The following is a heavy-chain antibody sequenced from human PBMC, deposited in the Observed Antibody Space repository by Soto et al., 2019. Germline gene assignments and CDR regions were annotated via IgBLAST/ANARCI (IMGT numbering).Heavy chain of an antibody. CDR2: IYHSGST. CDR3: ARASVVVTALTVYWYFDL. V-gene: IGHV4-30-2*01. J-gene: IGHJ2*01. CDR1: GGSISSGGYS. D-gene: IGHD2-21*02. Sequence: SETLSLTCAVSGGSISSGGYSWSWIRQPPGKGLEWIGYIYHSGSTYYNPSLKSRVTISVDRSKNQFSLKLSSVTAADTAVYYCARASVVVTALTVYWYFDLWGRGTLVTVST.